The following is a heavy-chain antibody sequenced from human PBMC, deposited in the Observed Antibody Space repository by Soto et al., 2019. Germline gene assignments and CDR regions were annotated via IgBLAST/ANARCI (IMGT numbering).Heavy chain of an antibody. Sequence: SVKVSCKASGGTFSSYTISWVRQAPGQGLDWMGRIIPILGIANYAQKFQGRVTITADKSTSTAYMELSSLRSEDTAVYYCARAGCSGGSCHARYYGMDVWGQGTTVTVSS. D-gene: IGHD2-15*01. J-gene: IGHJ6*02. CDR1: GGTFSSYT. CDR2: IIPILGIA. V-gene: IGHV1-69*02. CDR3: ARAGCSGGSCHARYYGMDV.